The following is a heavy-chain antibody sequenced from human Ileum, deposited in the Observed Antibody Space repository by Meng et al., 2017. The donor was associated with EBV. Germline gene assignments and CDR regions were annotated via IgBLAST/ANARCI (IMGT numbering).Heavy chain of an antibody. J-gene: IGHJ4*02. V-gene: IGHV3-30-3*01. CDR2: ISYDGSNK. CDR3: ARDRDGYHDY. CDR1: GFTFSGFG. Sequence: QVHVVESGGGVVQTGVSLGLASPASGFTFSGFGMHWVRQAPGKGLDWVAVISYDGSNKYYADSVKGRFTISRDNSKNTLYLQMNSLRAEDTAVYYCARDRDGYHDYWGQGTLVTVSS. D-gene: IGHD5-24*01.